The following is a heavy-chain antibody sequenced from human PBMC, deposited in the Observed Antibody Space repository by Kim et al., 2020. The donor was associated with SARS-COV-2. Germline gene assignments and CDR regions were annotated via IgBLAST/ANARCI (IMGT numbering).Heavy chain of an antibody. Sequence: GGSLRLSCAASGFTFSSYGMHWVRQAPGKGLEWVAVISYDGSNKYYADSVKGRFTISRDNSKNTLYLQMNSLRAEDTAVYYCAKGELAVAGPFDYWGQGTLVTVSS. J-gene: IGHJ4*02. CDR3: AKGELAVAGPFDY. CDR2: ISYDGSNK. CDR1: GFTFSSYG. V-gene: IGHV3-30*18. D-gene: IGHD6-19*01.